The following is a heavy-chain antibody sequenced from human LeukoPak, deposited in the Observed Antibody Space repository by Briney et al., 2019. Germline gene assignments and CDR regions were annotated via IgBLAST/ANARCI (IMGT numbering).Heavy chain of an antibody. Sequence: PGGSLRLSCAASGFTFSSYAMSWVRQAPGKGLEWVSYISSSSSTIYYADSVKGRFTISRDNAKNSLYLQMNSLRAEDTAVYYCARGERHYGSGSSNYYYYYYMDVWGKGTTVTVSS. J-gene: IGHJ6*03. V-gene: IGHV3-48*01. CDR1: GFTFSSYA. CDR3: ARGERHYGSGSSNYYYYYYMDV. D-gene: IGHD3-10*01. CDR2: ISSSSSTI.